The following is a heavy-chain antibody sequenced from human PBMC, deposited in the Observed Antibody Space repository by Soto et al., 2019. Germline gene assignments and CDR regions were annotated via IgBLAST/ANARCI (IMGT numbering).Heavy chain of an antibody. J-gene: IGHJ4*02. CDR2: INDDGIST. D-gene: IGHD1-1*01. V-gene: IGHV3-74*01. CDR3: TRGPRSTSTGTGAF. CDR1: GFTFSMYW. Sequence: GGSLRLSCAASGFTFSMYWMHWVRQVPGKGPEWVSRINDDGISTNYADSVKGRFTISRDNAKNTLYLQMNASRVEDTAVYYCTRGPRSTSTGTGAFWGQGTLVTVSS.